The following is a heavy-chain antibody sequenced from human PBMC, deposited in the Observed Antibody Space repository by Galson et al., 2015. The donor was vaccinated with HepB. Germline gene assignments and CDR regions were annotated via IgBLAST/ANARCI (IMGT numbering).Heavy chain of an antibody. CDR3: AKAGGRGGYEFSWGYYYYGMDA. D-gene: IGHD5-12*01. CDR2: ISGSGGST. CDR1: GFTFSSYA. Sequence: SLRLSCSASGFTFSSYAMSWVRQAPGKGLEWVSAISGSGGSTYYADSVKGRFTISRDNSKNTLYLQMNSLRAEDTAVYYCAKAGGRGGYEFSWGYYYYGMDAWGQGTTVTVSS. V-gene: IGHV3-23*01. J-gene: IGHJ6*02.